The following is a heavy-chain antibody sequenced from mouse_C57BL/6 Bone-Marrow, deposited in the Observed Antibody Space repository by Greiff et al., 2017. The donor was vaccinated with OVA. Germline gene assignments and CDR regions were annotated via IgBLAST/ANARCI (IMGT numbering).Heavy chain of an antibody. V-gene: IGHV8-8*01. D-gene: IGHD2-1*01. J-gene: IGHJ1*03. Sequence: QVTLKVSGPGILQPSQTLSLTCSFSGFSLSTFGMGVGWLRQPSGKGLEWLAHIWWDDDKYYNPALKSRLTIAKATSNNQVFLKSANVDTADAATYYCARYLLWYFDVGGTGTTVTVSS. CDR2: IWWDDDK. CDR3: ARYLLWYFDV. CDR1: GFSLSTFGMG.